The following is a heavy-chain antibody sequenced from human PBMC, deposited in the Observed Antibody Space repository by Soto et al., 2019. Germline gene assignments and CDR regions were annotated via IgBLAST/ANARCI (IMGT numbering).Heavy chain of an antibody. CDR1: GFSLTTSGVG. CDR2: IYWDDDK. D-gene: IGHD3-3*01. V-gene: IGHV2-5*02. J-gene: IGHJ4*02. Sequence: QITLNESGPPVVRPTETLTLTCRFSGFSLTTSGVGVGWVRQSPGKAPEWLALIYWDDDKRYSESLKSRLTITKHTSKNPVVLTVANLHPTGTATYYCAHRVLRTVFGLVTTTAIYFDFWGQGTPVAVSS. CDR3: AHRVLRTVFGLVTTTAIYFDF.